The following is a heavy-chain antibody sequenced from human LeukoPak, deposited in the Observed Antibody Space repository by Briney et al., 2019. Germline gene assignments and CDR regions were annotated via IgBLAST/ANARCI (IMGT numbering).Heavy chain of an antibody. V-gene: IGHV1-3*01. CDR1: GNTFISYA. CDR3: ARTRNLYDILTGSYFDY. CDR2: INAGNGNT. J-gene: IGHJ4*02. D-gene: IGHD3-9*01. Sequence: ASVKVSCKASGNTFISYAMHWVRQAPGQRLEWMGWINAGNGNTKYSQKFQGRVTITRDTSASTAYMELSSLRSEDTAVYYCARTRNLYDILTGSYFDYWGQGTLVTVSS.